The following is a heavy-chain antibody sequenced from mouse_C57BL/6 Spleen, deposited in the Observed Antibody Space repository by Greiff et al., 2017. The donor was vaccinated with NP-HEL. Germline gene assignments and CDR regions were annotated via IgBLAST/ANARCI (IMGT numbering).Heavy chain of an antibody. CDR1: GYTFTSYW. CDR2: IDPSDSET. J-gene: IGHJ3*01. Sequence: VQLQQSGAELVRPGSSVKLSCKASGYTFTSYWMHWVKQRPIQGLEWIGNIDPSDSETHYNQKFKDKATLTVDKSSSTAYMQLSSLTSEDSAVYYCAMALYYYGSREDWFAYWGQGTLVTVSA. D-gene: IGHD1-1*01. V-gene: IGHV1-52*01. CDR3: AMALYYYGSREDWFAY.